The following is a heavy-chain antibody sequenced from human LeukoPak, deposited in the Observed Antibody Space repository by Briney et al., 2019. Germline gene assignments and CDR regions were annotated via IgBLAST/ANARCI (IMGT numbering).Heavy chain of an antibody. CDR1: GFTFSSYS. CDR3: ARDLRGYSYGYNRYYGMDV. V-gene: IGHV3-21*01. J-gene: IGHJ6*02. Sequence: GGSLRLSCAASGFTFSSYSMTWVRQAPGKGLEWVSSISSSSSYIYYADSVKGRFTISRDNAKNSLYLQMNSLRAENTAVYYCARDLRGYSYGYNRYYGMDVWGQGTTVTVSS. D-gene: IGHD5-18*01. CDR2: ISSSSSYI.